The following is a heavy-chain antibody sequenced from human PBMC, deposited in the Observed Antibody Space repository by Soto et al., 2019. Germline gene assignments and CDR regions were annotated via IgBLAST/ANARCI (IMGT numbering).Heavy chain of an antibody. J-gene: IGHJ6*02. Sequence: SVKVSCKASGGTFSSYAISWVLQAPGQGLEWMGGIIPIFGTANYAQKFQGRVTITADESTSTAYMELSNLRSEDKAVYYCAREWGGLEGGATYCGMDVWGQGTTVTVSS. CDR2: IIPIFGTA. V-gene: IGHV1-69*13. CDR1: GGTFSSYA. CDR3: AREWGGLEGGATYCGMDV. D-gene: IGHD1-1*01.